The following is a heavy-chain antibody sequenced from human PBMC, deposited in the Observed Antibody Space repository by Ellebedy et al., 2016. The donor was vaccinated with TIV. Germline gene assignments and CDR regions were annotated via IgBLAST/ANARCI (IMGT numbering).Heavy chain of an antibody. V-gene: IGHV4-39*07. D-gene: IGHD3/OR15-3a*01. J-gene: IGHJ6*02. Sequence: SETLSLXXTVSGGSISSSSYYWGWIRQPPGKGLEWIGSIYYSGSTYYNPSLKSRVTISVDTSKNQFSLKLSSVTAADTAVYYCARAGLDYYGMDVWGQGTTVTVSS. CDR1: GGSISSSSYY. CDR2: IYYSGST. CDR3: ARAGLDYYGMDV.